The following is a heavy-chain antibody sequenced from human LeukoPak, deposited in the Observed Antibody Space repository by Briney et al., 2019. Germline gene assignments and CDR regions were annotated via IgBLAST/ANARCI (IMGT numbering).Heavy chain of an antibody. V-gene: IGHV3-53*01. D-gene: IGHD3-16*01. CDR1: GFVVSSNY. J-gene: IGHJ2*01. CDR2: IYSDGTT. CDR3: ARERSDWYFDL. Sequence: GGSLRLSCAASGFVVSSNYMSWVRQAPGKGLEYVSVIYSDGTTKYADSVKGRFTISRDNAKNSLYLQMNSLRAEDTALYYCARERSDWYFDLWGRGTLVTVSS.